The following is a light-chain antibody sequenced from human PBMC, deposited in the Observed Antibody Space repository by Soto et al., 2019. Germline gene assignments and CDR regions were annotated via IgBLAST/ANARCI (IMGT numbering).Light chain of an antibody. V-gene: IGLV1-40*01. CDR2: GNS. Sequence: QSVLTQPPSVSGAPGQRVTISCTGSSSNIGAGYDVHWYQQLPGTAPKLLIYGNSNRPSGVPDRFSGSKSGTSASLAITGLQAEDEADYCQSNDSSLSAVVFGGGTKVTVL. CDR3: QSNDSSLSAVV. J-gene: IGLJ2*01. CDR1: SSNIGAGYD.